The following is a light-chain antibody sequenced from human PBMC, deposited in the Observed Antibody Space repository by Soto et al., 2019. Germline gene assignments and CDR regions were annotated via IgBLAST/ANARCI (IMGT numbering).Light chain of an antibody. CDR3: SSYTSSSPLYV. Sequence: QSVLPQPASVSGSPGQSITISCTGTSSDVGGYNYVSWYQQHPGKAPKLMIYDVSNRPSGVSNRFSGSKSGNTASLTISGLQAEDEADYYCSSYTSSSPLYVFGTGTKVTVL. V-gene: IGLV2-14*01. J-gene: IGLJ1*01. CDR2: DVS. CDR1: SSDVGGYNY.